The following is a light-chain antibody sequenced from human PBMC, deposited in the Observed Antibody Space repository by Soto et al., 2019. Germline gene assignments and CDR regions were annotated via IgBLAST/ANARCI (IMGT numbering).Light chain of an antibody. CDR3: QQSYSTPYT. CDR2: DAS. Sequence: DIQMTQSPSSLSASVGDRVTITCRASQSVSIYLNWYQHKPGKAPKLLIYDASTLQSGVPSRFSGSGSGTDFTFTISSLQPEDFATYYCQQSYSTPYTFGQGTTLEIK. V-gene: IGKV1-39*01. CDR1: QSVSIY. J-gene: IGKJ2*01.